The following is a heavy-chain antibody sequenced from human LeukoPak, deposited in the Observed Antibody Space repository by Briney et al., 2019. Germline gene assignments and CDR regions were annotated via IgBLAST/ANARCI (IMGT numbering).Heavy chain of an antibody. D-gene: IGHD3-22*01. V-gene: IGHV3-23*01. CDR1: GFTFSSYG. CDR2: ISGSGGST. Sequence: GGSLRLSCAASGFTFSSYGMSWVRQAPGKGLEWVSAISGSGGSTYYADSVKGRFTISRDNSKNTLYLQMNSLRAEDTAVYYCAKDDRREGDYYYYYMDVWGKGTTVTISS. J-gene: IGHJ6*03. CDR3: AKDDRREGDYYYYYMDV.